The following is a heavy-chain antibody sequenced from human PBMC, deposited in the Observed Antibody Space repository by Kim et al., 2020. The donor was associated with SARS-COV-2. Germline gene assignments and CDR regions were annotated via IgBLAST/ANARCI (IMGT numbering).Heavy chain of an antibody. J-gene: IGHJ4*02. CDR3: AQTRGYSSSWGAFDY. D-gene: IGHD6-13*01. Sequence: SQTLSLTCTVSGGSISSSSYYWGWIRQPPGKGLEWIGSIYYSGRTYYNPSLKSRVTISVDTSKNQFSLKLSSVTAADTAVYYCAQTRGYSSSWGAFDYWGQGTLVTVSS. V-gene: IGHV4-39*01. CDR1: GGSISSSSYY. CDR2: IYYSGRT.